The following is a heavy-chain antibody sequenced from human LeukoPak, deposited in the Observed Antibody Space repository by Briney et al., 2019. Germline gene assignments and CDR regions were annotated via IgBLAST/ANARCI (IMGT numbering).Heavy chain of an antibody. D-gene: IGHD5-12*01. V-gene: IGHV1-46*01. J-gene: IGHJ4*02. CDR3: ARGYSGYDSDY. Sequence: ASVKVSCKASGYTFTSYYIHWVRQAPGQGLEWMGIINPSDGKTKYAQKFQGRVPLARDTSTSTGYMELSSLRSEDTAVYYWARGYSGYDSDYWGQGTLVTVSS. CDR1: GYTFTSYY. CDR2: INPSDGKT.